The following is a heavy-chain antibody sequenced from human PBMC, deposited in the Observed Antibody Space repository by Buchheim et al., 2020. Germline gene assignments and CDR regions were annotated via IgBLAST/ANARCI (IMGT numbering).Heavy chain of an antibody. Sequence: QVQLQESGPGLVKPSETLSLTCTVSGGSIRGYYWSWIRQPPGKGLESIGYIYYSGSPNYNPSLKSRVTISVDTSKNQFSLQLSSVTAADTAVYYCAREAGLHWGQGTL. CDR2: IYYSGSP. J-gene: IGHJ4*02. CDR3: AREAGLH. V-gene: IGHV4-59*01. D-gene: IGHD5-12*01. CDR1: GGSIRGYY.